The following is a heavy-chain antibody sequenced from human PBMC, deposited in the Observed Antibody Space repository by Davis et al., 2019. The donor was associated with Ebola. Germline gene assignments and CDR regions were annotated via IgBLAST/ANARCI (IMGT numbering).Heavy chain of an antibody. CDR2: INGGSGNT. J-gene: IGHJ4*02. D-gene: IGHD3-3*01. V-gene: IGHV1-3*01. CDR3: ARDSPLFWSGYYIPLFDF. Sequence: AASVKVSCKATGYTFSNYAMHWVRQAPGQRLEWMGWINGGSGNTKYSEKFQDRVSITRDTSASTAYMELSSLRSEDTAVYYCARDSPLFWSGYYIPLFDFWGQGTLVTVSS. CDR1: GYTFSNYA.